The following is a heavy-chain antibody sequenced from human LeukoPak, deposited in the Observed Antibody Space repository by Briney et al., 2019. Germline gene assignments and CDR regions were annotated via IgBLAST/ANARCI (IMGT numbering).Heavy chain of an antibody. D-gene: IGHD5-24*01. V-gene: IGHV7-4-1*02. CDR3: ASATDMSTITNFGY. CDR1: GYTFTSYA. CDR2: IDTNTGNP. Sequence: ASVKVSCKASGYTFTSYAMNRVRQAPGQGLEWMGWIDTNTGNPTCAQGFTGRFVFSLDTSVSTAYLQISSLKAEDTAVYYCASATDMSTITNFGYWGQGTLVTVSS. J-gene: IGHJ4*02.